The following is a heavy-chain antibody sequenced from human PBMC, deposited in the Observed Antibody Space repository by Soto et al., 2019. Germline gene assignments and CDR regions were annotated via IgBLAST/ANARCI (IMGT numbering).Heavy chain of an antibody. D-gene: IGHD3-16*01. CDR2: INPYTGNT. J-gene: IGHJ6*02. V-gene: IGHV1-18*01. CDR3: VMVDNYVTPTPQDV. Sequence: QVQLVQSGDEVKKPGASVKVSCKASGYIFVNYGIAWVRQAPGPGLEWMGWINPYTGNTHSSTKVQGRLTMTTDTSTSTAYMDLGSLTSDDTAVYYCVMVDNYVTPTPQDVWGQGTTVTVAS. CDR1: GYIFVNYG.